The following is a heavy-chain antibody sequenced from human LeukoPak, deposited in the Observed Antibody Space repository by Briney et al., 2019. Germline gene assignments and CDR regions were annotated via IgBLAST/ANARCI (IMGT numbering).Heavy chain of an antibody. J-gene: IGHJ5*02. CDR1: GASISSYY. CDR3: ARQNPYYDSSGYYPLNWFDP. CDR2: IYTSGST. Sequence: PSETLPHTCTVTGASISSYYWSLIRQPPRKRLEWIGYIYTSGSTNYNPSLKSRVTISVDTSKNQFSLKPSSVTAADTAVYYCARQNPYYDSSGYYPLNWFDPWGQGTLVTVSS. D-gene: IGHD3-22*01. V-gene: IGHV4-4*09.